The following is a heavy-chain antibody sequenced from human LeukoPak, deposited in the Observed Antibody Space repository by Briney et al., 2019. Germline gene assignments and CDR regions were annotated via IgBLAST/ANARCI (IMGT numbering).Heavy chain of an antibody. V-gene: IGHV4-39*01. D-gene: IGHD5-12*01. CDR2: IYYSGST. J-gene: IGHJ4*02. CDR3: ARHSGYDWSY. Sequence: SETLSLTCTVSGGSISSSSYYSGSIRQPPGKGLEWLGSIYYSGSTYYNPSLKSRVTISVDTSKNQFSLKLSSVTAADTAVYYCARHSGYDWSYWGQGTLVTVSS. CDR1: GGSISSSSYY.